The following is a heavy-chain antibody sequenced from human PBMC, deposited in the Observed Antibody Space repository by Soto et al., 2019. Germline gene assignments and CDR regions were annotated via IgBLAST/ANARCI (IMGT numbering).Heavy chain of an antibody. Sequence: QVQVVQSGDEVKKPGASVKVSCKASGYTFTNYGFSWVRQAPGQGLEWMGWISGYNGNTKYAEKFQGRVTMTTDTSTSTVHMERRSLRSDVTAVYYCARAGQAPDYYYGMDVWGQGAAVTV. V-gene: IGHV1-18*01. CDR3: ARAGQAPDYYYGMDV. CDR1: GYTFTNYG. J-gene: IGHJ6*02. CDR2: ISGYNGNT.